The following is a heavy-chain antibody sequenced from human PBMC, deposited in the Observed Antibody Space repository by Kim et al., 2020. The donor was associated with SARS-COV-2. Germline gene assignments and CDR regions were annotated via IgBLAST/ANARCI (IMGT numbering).Heavy chain of an antibody. CDR3: AKQTFQITIFGVVNIDY. Sequence: GASLRLSCAASGFTFSSYAMSWVRQAPGKGLEWVSAISGSGGSTYYADSVKGRFTISRDNSKNTLYLQMNSLRAEDTAVYYCAKQTFQITIFGVVNIDYWGQGTLVTVSS. CDR2: ISGSGGST. J-gene: IGHJ4*02. D-gene: IGHD3-3*01. V-gene: IGHV3-23*01. CDR1: GFTFSSYA.